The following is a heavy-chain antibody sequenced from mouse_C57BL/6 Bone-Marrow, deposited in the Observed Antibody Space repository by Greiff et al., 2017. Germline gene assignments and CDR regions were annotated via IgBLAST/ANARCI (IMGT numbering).Heavy chain of an antibody. CDR1: GYTFTSYG. V-gene: IGHV1-58*01. Sequence: VQLQQSGAELVRPGSSVKMSCKTSGYTFTSYGINWVKQRPGQGLEWIGYISIGNGYTEYNEKFKGKATLTSDTSSSTAYMQRSSLTSEDSAIYFCARSVYYYGSRWFDYWGQGTTLTVSS. CDR3: ARSVYYYGSRWFDY. D-gene: IGHD1-1*01. J-gene: IGHJ2*01. CDR2: ISIGNGYT.